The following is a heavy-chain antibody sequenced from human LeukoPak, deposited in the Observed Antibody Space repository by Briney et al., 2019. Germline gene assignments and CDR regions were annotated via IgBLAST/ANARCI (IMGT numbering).Heavy chain of an antibody. Sequence: GESLRLSCAASGFTFSTYWMHWVRQAPGKGLVWVSRINSDGSSTRYADSVKGRFTISRDNAKNTLYLQMNSLRAEDTAIYYCAKRSSYSSSWIDYWGQGTLVTVSS. V-gene: IGHV3-74*01. CDR3: AKRSSYSSSWIDY. J-gene: IGHJ4*02. D-gene: IGHD6-13*01. CDR2: INSDGSST. CDR1: GFTFSTYW.